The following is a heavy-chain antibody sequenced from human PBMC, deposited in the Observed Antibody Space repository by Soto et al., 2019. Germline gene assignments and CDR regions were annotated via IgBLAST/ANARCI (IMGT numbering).Heavy chain of an antibody. CDR2: IYDGGST. CDR1: GGSISSGGYY. J-gene: IGHJ4*02. V-gene: IGHV4-31*03. D-gene: IGHD6-19*01. Sequence: QVELQESGPGLVKPSQTLSLTCTVSGGSISSGGYYWSWIRHHPGKGLEWIGYIYDGGSTYYNPSLKSRVTTSVDTSKNQFSLKLSSVTAADTAVYYCASQATGWYPDYWGQGTLVTVSS. CDR3: ASQATGWYPDY.